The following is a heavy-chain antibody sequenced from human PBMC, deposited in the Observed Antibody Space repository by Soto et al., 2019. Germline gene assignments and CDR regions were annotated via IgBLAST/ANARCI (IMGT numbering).Heavy chain of an antibody. V-gene: IGHV4-31*03. J-gene: IGHJ4*02. CDR2: TYYSENT. CDR1: GGSISSGGYY. D-gene: IGHD6-19*01. CDR3: ARLSSSGWPIDS. Sequence: SLTCTVSGGSISSGGYYWNWIRQHPGKGLEWIGYTYYSENTYYNPSLNSRITISADTSKNQFSLKLSSVTAADTAVYYCARLSSSGWPIDSWGQGTLVTVSS.